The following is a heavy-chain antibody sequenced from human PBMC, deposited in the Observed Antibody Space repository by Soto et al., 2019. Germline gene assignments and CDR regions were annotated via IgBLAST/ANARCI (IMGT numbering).Heavy chain of an antibody. CDR3: AILGLSSGWYVRDY. V-gene: IGHV1-18*01. J-gene: IGHJ4*02. D-gene: IGHD6-19*01. Sequence: GASVKVSCKASGYTFTSYGISWVRQAPGQGLEWMGWISAYNGNTNYAQKLQGRVTMTTDTSTSTAYMELRSLRSDDTAVYYCAILGLSSGWYVRDYWGQGTLVTVSS. CDR1: GYTFTSYG. CDR2: ISAYNGNT.